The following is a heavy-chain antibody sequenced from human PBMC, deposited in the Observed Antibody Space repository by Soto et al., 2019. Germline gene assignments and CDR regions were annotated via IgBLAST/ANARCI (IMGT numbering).Heavy chain of an antibody. V-gene: IGHV1-8*01. CDR3: SIHRSYPMHV. J-gene: IGHJ6*02. CDR2: MNPNSGNT. CDR1: GYTFTSYD. Sequence: QVQLVQSGAEVKKPGASVKVSCKASGYTFTSYDINWVRQATGQGLEWMGWMNPNSGNTAYAQKFQGRVTMTRNTSIRTAYMELSSLTSADTAVYHSSIHRSYPMHVCGQGTTVTVSS.